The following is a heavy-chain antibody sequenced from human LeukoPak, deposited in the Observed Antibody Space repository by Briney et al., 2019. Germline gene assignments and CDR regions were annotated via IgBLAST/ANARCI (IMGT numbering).Heavy chain of an antibody. CDR1: GYTFTGYY. CDR3: AKDFGAGYSSSWYAPPT. Sequence: RASVKVSCKASGYTFTGYYMHWVRQAPGQGLEWMGWINPNSGGTNYAQKFQGRVTMTRDTSISTAYMELSRLRSDDTAVYYCAKDFGAGYSSSWYAPPTWGQGTLVTVSS. CDR2: INPNSGGT. D-gene: IGHD6-13*01. J-gene: IGHJ5*02. V-gene: IGHV1-2*02.